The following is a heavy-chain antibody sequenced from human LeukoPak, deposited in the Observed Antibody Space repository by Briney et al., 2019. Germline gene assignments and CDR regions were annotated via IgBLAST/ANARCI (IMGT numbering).Heavy chain of an antibody. D-gene: IGHD6-19*01. J-gene: IGHJ4*02. CDR3: ARILDSAWGELGY. Sequence: GGSLRLSCAGSGFSFSSYGMHWVRQAPGKGLEWMAFIRSDGSNKYYADSVKGRLTISRDNSKNTLYLQMNSLRAEDTAVYYCARILDSAWGELGYWGQGTLVTVSS. CDR2: IRSDGSNK. CDR1: GFSFSSYG. V-gene: IGHV3-30*02.